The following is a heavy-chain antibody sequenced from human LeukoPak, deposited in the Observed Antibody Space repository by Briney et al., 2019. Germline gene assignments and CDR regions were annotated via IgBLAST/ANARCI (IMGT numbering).Heavy chain of an antibody. D-gene: IGHD3-22*01. V-gene: IGHV3-23*01. CDR1: GFIFSSYA. CDR2: FSGGAGST. J-gene: IGHJ4*02. CDR3: ARHYDSSVYYFFDY. Sequence: PGGSLRLSCAASGFIFSSYAMTWVRLAPGKGLEYVSTFSGGAGSTYYADSVKGRFTISRDNSKNTLCLQMNNLRAEDTAVYYCARHYDSSVYYFFDYWGQGTLVTVSS.